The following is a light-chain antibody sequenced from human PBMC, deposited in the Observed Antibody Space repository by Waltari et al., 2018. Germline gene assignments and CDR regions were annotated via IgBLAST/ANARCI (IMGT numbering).Light chain of an antibody. CDR2: EGN. V-gene: IGLV2-23*01. CDR1: SSDVGGYNL. J-gene: IGLJ3*02. Sequence: QSALTQPASVSGSPGQSITISCTGTSSDVGGYNLVSWYQQHPGKAPKLIIYEGNKWPSGVSHRFSGSKSGKTASLTISGLQAEDEADYYCCSFAGSTTWVFGGGTTLTVL. CDR3: CSFAGSTTWV.